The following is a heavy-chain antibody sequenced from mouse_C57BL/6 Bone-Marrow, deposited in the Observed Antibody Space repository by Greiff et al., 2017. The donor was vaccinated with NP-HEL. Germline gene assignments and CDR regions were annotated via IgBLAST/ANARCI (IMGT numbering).Heavy chain of an antibody. CDR3: ARGTTVVATDWFAY. Sequence: VQRVESGPGLVQPSQSLSITCTVSGFSLTSYGVHWVRQSPGKGLEWLGVIWSGGSTDYNAAFISRLSISKDNSKSQVFFKMNSLQADDTAIYYCARGTTVVATDWFAYWGQGTLVTVSA. J-gene: IGHJ3*01. D-gene: IGHD1-1*01. CDR2: IWSGGST. V-gene: IGHV2-2*01. CDR1: GFSLTSYG.